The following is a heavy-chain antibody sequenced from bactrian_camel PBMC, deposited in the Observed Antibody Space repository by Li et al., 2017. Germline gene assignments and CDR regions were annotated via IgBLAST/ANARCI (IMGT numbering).Heavy chain of an antibody. J-gene: IGHJ4*01. CDR2: IYSDGSQT. Sequence: HVQLVESGGGLVQPGGSLRLSCVGSGFTFSAYSMAWVRQAAGKGLEWVSSIYSDGSQTFYLDSVKGRFTISKDKAKNTLYLEMNNLKPEDTAMYYCSADEWGPTCFGLSSKYRGQGTQVTVS. CDR3: SADEWGPTCFGLSSKY. D-gene: IGHD1*01. CDR1: GFTFSAYS. V-gene: IGHV3S6*01.